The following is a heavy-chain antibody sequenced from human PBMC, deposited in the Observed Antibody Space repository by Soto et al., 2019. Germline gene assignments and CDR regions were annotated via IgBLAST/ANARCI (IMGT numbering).Heavy chain of an antibody. D-gene: IGHD5-18*01. V-gene: IGHV4-34*01. CDR1: GGSFSGYY. J-gene: IGHJ5*02. CDR3: ARSWIQLWLRGNWFDP. Sequence: ASETLSLTCAVYGGSFSGYYWSWIRQPPGKGLEWIGEINHSGSTNYNPSLKSRVTISVDTSKNQFSLKLSSVTAADTAVYYCARSWIQLWLRGNWFDPWGQGTLVTVSS. CDR2: INHSGST.